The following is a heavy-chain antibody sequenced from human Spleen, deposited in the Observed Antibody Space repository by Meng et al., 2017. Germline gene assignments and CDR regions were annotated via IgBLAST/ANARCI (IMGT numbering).Heavy chain of an antibody. CDR3: ARGYSNYGWFDP. J-gene: IGHJ5*02. D-gene: IGHD4-11*01. CDR2: IYYSGST. Sequence: QVQLQESGPGLVKPSGTLSLTCTVSGGSITSYYWSWIRQPPGKGLEWIGYIYYSGSTNYNPSLRSRVTISVDTSKNHFSLKLSSVTAADTAVYYCARGYSNYGWFDPWGQGTLVTVSS. V-gene: IGHV4-59*01. CDR1: GGSITSYY.